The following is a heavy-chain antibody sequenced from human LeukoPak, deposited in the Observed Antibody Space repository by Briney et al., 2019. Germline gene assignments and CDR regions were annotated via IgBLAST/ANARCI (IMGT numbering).Heavy chain of an antibody. V-gene: IGHV3-7*04. CDR1: GFTFSRYW. CDR2: INDDGREK. CDR3: ARARIDY. J-gene: IGHJ4*02. Sequence: GGSLRLSCVGSGFTFSRYWMTWVRQAPGKGLEWVANINDDGREKYSVDSFKGRFTISMDNSNNLLYLQMSSLRAEDTAVYYCARARIDYWGQGTLVTVSS.